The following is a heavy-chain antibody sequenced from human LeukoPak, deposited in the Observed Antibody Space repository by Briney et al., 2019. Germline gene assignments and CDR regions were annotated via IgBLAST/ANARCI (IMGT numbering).Heavy chain of an antibody. CDR2: ISYDGSTQ. CDR3: AKGRMMATIMISFDF. J-gene: IGHJ4*02. CDR1: GFTFSSYA. D-gene: IGHD5-24*01. Sequence: PGRSLRLSCAASGFTFSSYAMNWVRQAPGKGLEWVAVISYDGSTQYYADSVKGRFTISRDNSNNTLSLQMNSLKAEDTAVYYCAKGRMMATIMISFDFWGRGTLVTVSS. V-gene: IGHV3-30*04.